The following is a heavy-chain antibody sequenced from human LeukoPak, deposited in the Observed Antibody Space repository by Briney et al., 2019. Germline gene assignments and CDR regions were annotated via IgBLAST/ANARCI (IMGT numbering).Heavy chain of an antibody. J-gene: IGHJ6*02. V-gene: IGHV4-31*03. CDR1: GGSISSGGYY. CDR3: ARALYYDSSGYYWAIFYGMDV. D-gene: IGHD3-22*01. Sequence: SQTLSLICTVSGGSISSGGYYWSWIRQHPGKGLEWIGYIYYSGSTYYNPSLKSRVTISVDTSKKQFSLKLSSVTAADTAVYYCARALYYDSSGYYWAIFYGMDVWGQGTTVTVSS. CDR2: IYYSGST.